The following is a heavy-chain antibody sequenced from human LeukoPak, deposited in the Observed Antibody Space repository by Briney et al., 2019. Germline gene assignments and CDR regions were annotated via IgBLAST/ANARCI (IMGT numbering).Heavy chain of an antibody. CDR2: ISYDGSNK. V-gene: IGHV3-30*18. D-gene: IGHD3-22*01. Sequence: GGSLRLSCAASGFTFSSYGMHWVRQAPGKGLEWVAVISYDGSNKYYADSVKGRFTISRDNSKNTLYLQMNSLRAEDTAVYYCAKGDYYDSSGYYYLGGNDAFDIWGQGTMVTVSS. CDR1: GFTFSSYG. CDR3: AKGDYYDSSGYYYLGGNDAFDI. J-gene: IGHJ3*02.